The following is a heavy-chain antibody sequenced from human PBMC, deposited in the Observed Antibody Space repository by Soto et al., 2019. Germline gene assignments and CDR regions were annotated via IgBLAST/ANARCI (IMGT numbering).Heavy chain of an antibody. V-gene: IGHV4-30-4*01. CDR1: GGSISSGDYY. CDR3: ARVPYYYDSSGPEGFDY. Sequence: QVQLQESGPGLVKPSQTLSLTCTVSGGSISSGDYYWSWIRQPPGKGLEWIGYIYYSGSTYYNPSLKSRVTISGDTSKNQFSLKLCSVTAADTAVYYCARVPYYYDSSGPEGFDYWGQGTLVTVSS. CDR2: IYYSGST. D-gene: IGHD3-22*01. J-gene: IGHJ4*02.